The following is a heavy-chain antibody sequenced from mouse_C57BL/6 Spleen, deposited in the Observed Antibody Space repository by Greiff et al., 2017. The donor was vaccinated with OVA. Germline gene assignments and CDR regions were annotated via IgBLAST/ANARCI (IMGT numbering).Heavy chain of an antibody. CDR1: GYSITSDY. J-gene: IGHJ2*01. D-gene: IGHD1-1*01. Sequence: EVKLMESGPGLAKPSQTLSLTCSVTGYSITSDYWNWIRKFPGNKLEYMGYISYSGGIYYNPSLKSRISITRDTSKNQYYLQLNSVTTEDTATYYCARSPITTVVAFDYWGQGTTLTVSS. V-gene: IGHV3-8*01. CDR3: ARSPITTVVAFDY. CDR2: ISYSGGI.